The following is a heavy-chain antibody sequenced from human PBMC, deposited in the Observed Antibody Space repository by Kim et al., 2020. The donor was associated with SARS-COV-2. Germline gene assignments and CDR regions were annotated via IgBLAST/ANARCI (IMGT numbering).Heavy chain of an antibody. Sequence: SETLSLTFTVSVCFFFLCYFICFFSFLFFLLEWVGYIHYSGSTNYNPSLNSRVTISVDTSKNQFSLKLTSVTAADTAVYYCARAGYYYDSSGYKWFDPWGQGTLVTVSS. D-gene: IGHD3-22*01. CDR3: ARAGYYYDSSGYKWFDP. J-gene: IGHJ5*02. V-gene: IGHV4-59*01. CDR1: VCFFFLCY. CDR2: IHYSGST.